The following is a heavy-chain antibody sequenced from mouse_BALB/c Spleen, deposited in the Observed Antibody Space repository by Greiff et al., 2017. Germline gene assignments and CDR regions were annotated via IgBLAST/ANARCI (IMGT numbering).Heavy chain of an antibody. CDR3: ARGENDGYPYAMDY. CDR1: GYTFTDYA. Sequence: VQVVESGAELVRPGVSVKISCKGSGYTFTDYAMHWVKQSHAKSLEWIGVISTYYGDASYNQKFKGKATMTVDKSSSTAYMELARLTSEDSAIYYCARGENDGYPYAMDYWGQGTSVTVSS. D-gene: IGHD2-3*01. CDR2: ISTYYGDA. J-gene: IGHJ4*01. V-gene: IGHV1S137*01.